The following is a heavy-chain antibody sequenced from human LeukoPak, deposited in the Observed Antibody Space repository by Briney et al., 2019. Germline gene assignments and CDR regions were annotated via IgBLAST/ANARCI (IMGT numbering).Heavy chain of an antibody. V-gene: IGHV1-2*02. Sequence: ASVNVSCKASGYTFTGYYMHWVRQAPGQGLEGMGWINPNSGGTNYAQTFQGRVTMTRDTSISTAYMELSRLRSDDTAVYYCARGDSSGYDAFDIWGQGTMVTVSS. D-gene: IGHD3-22*01. CDR1: GYTFTGYY. CDR3: ARGDSSGYDAFDI. J-gene: IGHJ3*02. CDR2: INPNSGGT.